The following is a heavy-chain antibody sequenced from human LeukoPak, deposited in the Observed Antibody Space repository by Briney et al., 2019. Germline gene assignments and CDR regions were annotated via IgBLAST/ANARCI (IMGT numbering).Heavy chain of an antibody. CDR3: ARTYCASGSCSKADFYYGLDV. Sequence: GESLKISCKGSGYSFTTYWIAWVRQMPGKGLEWMGVIYPGNSDTGYSPSFQGQVTISADKSISTAYLQWSSLKASDTAMYFCARTYCASGSCSKADFYYGLDVWGQGTTVTVSS. V-gene: IGHV5-51*01. CDR2: IYPGNSDT. J-gene: IGHJ6*02. CDR1: GYSFTTYW. D-gene: IGHD2-15*01.